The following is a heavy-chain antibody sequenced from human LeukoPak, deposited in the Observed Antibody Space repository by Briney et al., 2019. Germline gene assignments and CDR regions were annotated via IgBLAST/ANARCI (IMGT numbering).Heavy chain of an antibody. CDR2: ISYDGSNK. CDR3: ARDPNSSARERGYLDY. D-gene: IGHD6-19*01. V-gene: IGHV3-30-3*01. J-gene: IGHJ4*02. Sequence: GGSLRLSCAASGFIFSSYAMHWVRQAPGKGLEWVAVISYDGSNKHYADSVKGRFTISRDNSKNTLNLQMNSLRAEDTAVYYCARDPNSSARERGYLDYWGQETLVTVSS. CDR1: GFIFSSYA.